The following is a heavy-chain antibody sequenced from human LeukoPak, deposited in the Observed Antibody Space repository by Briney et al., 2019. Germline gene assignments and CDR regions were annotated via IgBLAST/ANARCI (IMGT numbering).Heavy chain of an antibody. V-gene: IGHV3-30-3*01. CDR1: GFTFSSYA. CDR2: ISYDGSNK. D-gene: IGHD5-18*01. CDR3: AKVISYGRTRLYYYYGMDV. J-gene: IGHJ6*02. Sequence: PGGSLRLSCAASGFTFSSYAMHWVRQAPGKGLEWVAVISYDGSNKYYADSVKGRFTISRDNSKNTLYLQMNSLRAEDTAVYYCAKVISYGRTRLYYYYGMDVWGQGTTVTVSS.